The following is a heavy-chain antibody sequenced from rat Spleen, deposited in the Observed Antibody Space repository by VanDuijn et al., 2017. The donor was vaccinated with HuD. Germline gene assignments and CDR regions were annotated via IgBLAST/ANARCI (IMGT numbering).Heavy chain of an antibody. CDR2: ISYDGSST. CDR3: ARPSNYYWYFDF. CDR1: GFTFSDYN. V-gene: IGHV5-7*01. J-gene: IGHJ1*01. Sequence: EVQLVESGGGLVQPGRSLKLSCAASGFTFSDYNMAWVRQAPKKGLEWVATISYDGSSTYYRDSVKGRFTISRDNAKSTLYLQMDSLRSEDTATYYCARPSNYYWYFDFWGPGTMVTVSS.